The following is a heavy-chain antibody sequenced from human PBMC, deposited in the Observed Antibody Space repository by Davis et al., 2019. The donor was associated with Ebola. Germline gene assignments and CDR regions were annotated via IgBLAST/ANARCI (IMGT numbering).Heavy chain of an antibody. D-gene: IGHD1-26*01. CDR1: GGTFTSYA. V-gene: IGHV1-69*13. CDR3: ARRVGARSGFDY. CDR2: IIPIFGTA. J-gene: IGHJ4*02. Sequence: SVKVSCKASGGTFTSYAISWVRQAPGQGLEWMGGIIPIFGTANYAQKFQGRVTITADESTSTAYMELSSLRSEDTAVYYCARRVGARSGFDYWGQGTLVTVSS.